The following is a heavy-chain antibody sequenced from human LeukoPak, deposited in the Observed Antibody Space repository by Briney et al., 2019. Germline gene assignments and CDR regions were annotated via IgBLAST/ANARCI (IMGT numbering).Heavy chain of an antibody. Sequence: PGGSLRLSCAASGFTFSSFAMSWVRQAPGKRLEWVSTFSGSGDITYYADSVKGRFTISRDNSKNTLYLQMNSLRAEDTAVYYCARDRKWELTFDYWGQGTLVTVSS. D-gene: IGHD1-26*01. CDR3: ARDRKWELTFDY. J-gene: IGHJ4*02. CDR2: FSGSGDIT. V-gene: IGHV3-23*01. CDR1: GFTFSSFA.